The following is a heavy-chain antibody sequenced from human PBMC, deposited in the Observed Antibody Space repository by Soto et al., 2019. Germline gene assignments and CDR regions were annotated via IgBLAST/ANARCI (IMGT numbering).Heavy chain of an antibody. Sequence: GESLKISCKTSGYSFTSHWIAWVRQMPGKGLEWMGIIYPSDSDIRYRPSFQGQVTISVDKSISTAYLQWSSLKASDTATYYCARQDYSNYRGGMDVWGQGTTVTVSS. V-gene: IGHV5-51*01. CDR3: ARQDYSNYRGGMDV. J-gene: IGHJ6*02. D-gene: IGHD2-2*01. CDR1: GYSFTSHW. CDR2: IYPSDSDI.